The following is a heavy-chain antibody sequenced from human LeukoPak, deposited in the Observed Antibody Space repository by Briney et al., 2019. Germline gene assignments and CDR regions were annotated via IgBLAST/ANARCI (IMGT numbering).Heavy chain of an antibody. J-gene: IGHJ5*02. V-gene: IGHV4-59*06. CDR2: IYYSGST. D-gene: IGHD6-19*01. CDR1: GGSISSYY. CDR3: ARVGSSGQPFDP. Sequence: SETLSLTCTVSGGSISSYYWSWIRQHPGKGLEWIGYIYYSGSTYYNPSLKSRVTISVDTSKNQFSLKLSSVTAADTAVYYCARVGSSGQPFDPWGQGTLVTVSS.